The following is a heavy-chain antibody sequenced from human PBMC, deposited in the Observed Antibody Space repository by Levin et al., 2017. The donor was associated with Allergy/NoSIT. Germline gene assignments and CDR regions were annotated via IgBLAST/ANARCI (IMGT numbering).Heavy chain of an antibody. CDR3: ARSSGRYHHDSTTYLDS. V-gene: IGHV3-23*01. D-gene: IGHD2/OR15-2a*01. J-gene: IGHJ4*02. CDR2: ITGRGDTS. CDR1: GFTFNDFA. Sequence: GESLKISCAASGFTFNDFAMSWVRQAPGKGLEWVSSITGRGDTSYYADSVKGRFTISRDSSKNTLYLQMSTLRAEDTAVYYCARSSGRYHHDSTTYLDSWGQGTPVTVSS.